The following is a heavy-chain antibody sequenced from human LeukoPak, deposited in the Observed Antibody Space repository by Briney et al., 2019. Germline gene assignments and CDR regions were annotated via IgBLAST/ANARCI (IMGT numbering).Heavy chain of an antibody. Sequence: GGSLRLSCAASGFTFDDYGMSWVRQAPGKGLEWVSGINWNGGSTGYADSVKGRFTISRDNAKNSLYLQMNSLRTEDTAIYYCARDGNSYSFAYWGQGSLVTVSS. V-gene: IGHV3-20*04. CDR2: INWNGGST. CDR1: GFTFDDYG. CDR3: ARDGNSYSFAY. J-gene: IGHJ4*02. D-gene: IGHD3-10*01.